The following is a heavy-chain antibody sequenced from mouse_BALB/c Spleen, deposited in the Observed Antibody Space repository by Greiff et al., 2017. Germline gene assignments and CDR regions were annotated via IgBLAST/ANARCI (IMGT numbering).Heavy chain of an antibody. V-gene: IGHV1S135*01. J-gene: IGHJ4*01. CDR3: ARGGVGYVNYAMDY. D-gene: IGHD1-1*01. CDR1: GYSFTGYN. Sequence: EVQLQQSGPELGKPGASVKISCKASGYSFTGYNMYWVKQSHRKSLEWIGYIDPYNGGTSYNQKSKGKATLTVDKSSSTAYMHLNSLTSEDSAIYYCARGGVGYVNYAMDYWGQGTSVTVSS. CDR2: IDPYNGGT.